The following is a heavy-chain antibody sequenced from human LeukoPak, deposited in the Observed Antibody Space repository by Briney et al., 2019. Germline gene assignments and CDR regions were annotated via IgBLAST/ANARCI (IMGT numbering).Heavy chain of an antibody. CDR3: PKDRATGTQFYFYGMDV. J-gene: IGHJ6*02. Sequence: GGSLRLSCAASGFTFSSYGMHWVRQAPGKGLEWVAVISYDGSNKYYADSVKGRFTISRDNSKNTLYLQMNRLRAEDTAVYYCPKDRATGTQFYFYGMDVWGQGTTVTVSS. CDR2: ISYDGSNK. CDR1: GFTFSSYG. D-gene: IGHD3-10*01. V-gene: IGHV3-30*18.